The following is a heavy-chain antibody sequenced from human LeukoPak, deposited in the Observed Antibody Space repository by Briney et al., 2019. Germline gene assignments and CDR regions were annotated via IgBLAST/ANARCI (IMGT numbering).Heavy chain of an antibody. CDR3: ARWFCGSTGCYYDY. J-gene: IGHJ4*02. CDR1: GFTFSRYG. D-gene: IGHD2-2*01. V-gene: IGHV3-53*01. CDR2: IYSDGTT. Sequence: PGGSLRLSCAASGFTFSRYGMHWVRQAPGMGLEWVSIIYSDGTTYYVDSVKGRFTISRDNSKNTLYLQMNSLRAEDTAFYYCARWFCGSTGCYYDYWGQGTLVTVSS.